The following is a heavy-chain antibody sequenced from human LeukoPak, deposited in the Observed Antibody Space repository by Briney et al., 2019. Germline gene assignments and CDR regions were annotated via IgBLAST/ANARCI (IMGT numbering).Heavy chain of an antibody. CDR2: ISAYNGNT. J-gene: IGHJ4*02. D-gene: IGHD3-10*01. CDR1: GYTFTSYG. Sequence: GASGKVSCKASGYTFTSYGISWVRQAPGQGLEWMGWISAYNGNTNYAQKLQGRVTMTTDTSTSTAYMELRSLRSDDTAVYYCARGSSEVWFGEVFDYWGQGTLVTVSS. V-gene: IGHV1-18*04. CDR3: ARGSSEVWFGEVFDY.